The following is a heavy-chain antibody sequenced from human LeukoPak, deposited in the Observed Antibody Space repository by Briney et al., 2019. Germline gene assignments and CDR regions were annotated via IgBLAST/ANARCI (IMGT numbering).Heavy chain of an antibody. CDR2: IYYSGST. V-gene: IGHV4-59*01. CDR3: ASTRGWLGDDAFDI. CDR1: GGSISSYY. J-gene: IGHJ3*02. D-gene: IGHD6-19*01. Sequence: NPSETLSLTCTVSGGSISSYYWSWIRQPPGKGLEWIGYIYYSGSTSYNPSLKSRVTISVDTSKNQFSLKLPSVTAADTAVYYCASTRGWLGDDAFDIWGQGTMVTVSS.